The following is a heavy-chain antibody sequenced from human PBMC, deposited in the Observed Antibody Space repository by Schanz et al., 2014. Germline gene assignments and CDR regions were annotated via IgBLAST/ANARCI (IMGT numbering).Heavy chain of an antibody. Sequence: EGQLVESGGGVVQPGRSLRLSCAASGFTFSSYAMHWVRQAPGKGLEWVSGISDNGISTYYADSVKGRFSISRENSKSILYLQMNSLRAEDTAVYYCAKAGSGWSTAGYYYWGQGTLGAVSS. J-gene: IGHJ4*02. CDR2: ISDNGIST. CDR1: GFTFSSYA. D-gene: IGHD6-19*01. CDR3: AKAGSGWSTAGYYY. V-gene: IGHV3-23*04.